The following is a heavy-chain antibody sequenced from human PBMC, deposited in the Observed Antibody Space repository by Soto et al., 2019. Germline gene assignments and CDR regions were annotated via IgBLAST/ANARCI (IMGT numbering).Heavy chain of an antibody. CDR2: MNPNRTNT. D-gene: IGHD2-2*01. Sequence: QVQLMQSGAEVKKPGASVKVSCKASGYTFTTYDINWVRQAPGQGLEWMGWMNPNRTNTGYAEKFQGRVTMTRDTSTSPAYMELSSLRYDDTAVYYCVRGGFLSHDHVIIAPATLGFDPWGQGTLVTVSS. J-gene: IGHJ5*02. V-gene: IGHV1-8*01. CDR1: GYTFTTYD. CDR3: VRGGFLSHDHVIIAPATLGFDP.